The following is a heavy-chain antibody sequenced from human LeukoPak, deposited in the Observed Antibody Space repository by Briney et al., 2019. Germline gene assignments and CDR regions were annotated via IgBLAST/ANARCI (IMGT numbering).Heavy chain of an antibody. V-gene: IGHV3-21*01. J-gene: IGHJ4*02. CDR2: ISSSSSYI. Sequence: GGSLRLSCAASGFTFDDYGMSWVRQAPGKGLEWVSSISSSSSYIYYADSVKGRFTISRDNAKNSLDLQMNSLRVEDTAVYHCARRGSGYTEPIDYWGQGTLVTVSS. CDR1: GFTFDDYG. D-gene: IGHD5-12*01. CDR3: ARRGSGYTEPIDY.